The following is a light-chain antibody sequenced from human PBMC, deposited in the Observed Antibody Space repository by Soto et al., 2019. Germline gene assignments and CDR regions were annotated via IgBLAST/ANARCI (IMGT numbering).Light chain of an antibody. CDR2: GNS. J-gene: IGLJ1*01. CDR3: QSYDSSLSGSYV. Sequence: QSVLTQPPSVSGAPGQRVTISCTGCSSNIGAGYDVHWYRQLPVTAPKLLIYGNSNRPSGVPDRFSGSKSGTSASLAITGLHAEDQADYYCQSYDSSLSGSYVFGTGTKVTVL. CDR1: SSNIGAGYD. V-gene: IGLV1-40*01.